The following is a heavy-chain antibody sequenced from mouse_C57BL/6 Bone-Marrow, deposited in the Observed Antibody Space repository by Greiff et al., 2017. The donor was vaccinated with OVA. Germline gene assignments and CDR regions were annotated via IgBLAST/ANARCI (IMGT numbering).Heavy chain of an antibody. V-gene: IGHV1-69*01. J-gene: IGHJ1*03. CDR3: ANGRVFYYIDV. CDR1: GYTFTSYW. Sequence: QVQLQQPGAELVMPGASVKLSCKASGYTFTSYWMHWVKQRPGQGLEWIGEIDPSDSYTNYNQKFKGKSTLTVDKSSSTAYMPLSSLTSEDSAVYYYANGRVFYYIDVWGTGTTVTVSS. D-gene: IGHD1-1*01. CDR2: IDPSDSYT.